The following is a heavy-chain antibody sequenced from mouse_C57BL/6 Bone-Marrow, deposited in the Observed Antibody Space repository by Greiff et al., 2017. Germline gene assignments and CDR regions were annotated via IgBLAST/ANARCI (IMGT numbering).Heavy chain of an antibody. CDR1: GYSFTDYN. Sequence: EVQLQESGPELVKPGASVKISCKASGYSFTDYNMNWVKQSNGKSLEWIGVINPNYGTTSYNQKFKGKATLTVDQSSSTAYMQLNSLTSEDSAVYYCARGLDYDSSPYWYFDGWGTGTTVTVSS. D-gene: IGHD1-1*01. CDR2: INPNYGTT. CDR3: ARGLDYDSSPYWYFDG. J-gene: IGHJ1*03. V-gene: IGHV1-39*01.